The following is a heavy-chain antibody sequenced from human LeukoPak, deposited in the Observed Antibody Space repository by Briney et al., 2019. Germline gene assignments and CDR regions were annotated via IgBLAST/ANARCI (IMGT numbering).Heavy chain of an antibody. J-gene: IGHJ4*02. V-gene: IGHV3-23*01. Sequence: GGSLRLSCAASGFTFSNYAMSWVRQAPGKGLEWISTITTSGGTTYYADSVKGRFTISRDNSKNTLYLQMNSRRVEDTAVYYCAKVLSGWYWGQGTLVTVSS. CDR3: AKVLSGWY. CDR1: GFTFSNYA. D-gene: IGHD6-19*01. CDR2: ITTSGGTT.